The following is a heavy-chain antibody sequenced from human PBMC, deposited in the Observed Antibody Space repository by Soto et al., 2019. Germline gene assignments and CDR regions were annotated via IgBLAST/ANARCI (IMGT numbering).Heavy chain of an antibody. J-gene: IGHJ4*02. CDR3: GGQDYGAKGYYFEN. CDR1: NVSISSRSSY. CDR2: IYYIGNT. Sequence: QLQLQESGSGLVKPSETLSLTCIVSNVSISSRSSYWGWIRQTPGKGLEWIGSIYYIGNTYYNPSLKSRVTISIDTSKTQFSLKMNSVTAADTAVYFCGGQDYGAKGYYFENWCQGALVTVSS. V-gene: IGHV4-39*01. D-gene: IGHD4-17*01.